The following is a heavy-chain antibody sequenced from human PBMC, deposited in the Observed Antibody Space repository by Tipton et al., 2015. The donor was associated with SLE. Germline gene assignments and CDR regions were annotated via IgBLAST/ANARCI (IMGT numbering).Heavy chain of an antibody. V-gene: IGHV3-49*04. CDR3: CRGLRRASYFAH. J-gene: IGHJ4*02. CDR2: IRSEAHGGTT. CDR1: GFTFGDYA. D-gene: IGHD3-16*01. Sequence: SLRLSCTGSGFTFGDYAMTWVRQAPGKGLAWVGFIRSEAHGGTTEYDASVKGRFSISRDDSKSIAYLQLTSLETEDTAVYYCCRGLRRASYFAHWGQGTLVTVSS.